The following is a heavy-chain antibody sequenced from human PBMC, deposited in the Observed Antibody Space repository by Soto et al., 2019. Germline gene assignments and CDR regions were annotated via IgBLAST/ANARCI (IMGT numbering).Heavy chain of an antibody. CDR1: GYSFTRYY. J-gene: IGHJ6*02. CDR3: SRDRRDRVPAAVVLDV. Sequence: XSVKASCKASGYSFTRYYMHWVRQAPGQGLECLGWINPNSGGTNYAQKFQGRVTMTRDTSISTANMWLSSMRSDDTAVYYCSRDRRDRVPAAVVLDVWGQGATVTVAS. D-gene: IGHD2-2*01. V-gene: IGHV1-2*02. CDR2: INPNSGGT.